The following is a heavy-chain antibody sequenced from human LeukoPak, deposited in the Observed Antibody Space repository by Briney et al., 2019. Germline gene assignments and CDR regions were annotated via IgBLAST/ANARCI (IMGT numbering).Heavy chain of an antibody. Sequence: SETLSLTCIVSGGSIRSGGYYWNWIRQYPGKGLEWIGYIYYSGSTYYNPSLKSRVTISVDTSKNKFSLNLYSVTAADTAVYYCARDGGGYGVHADYFQDWGQGTVVTVSS. CDR3: ARDGGGYGVHADYFQD. CDR2: IYYSGST. D-gene: IGHD3-16*01. CDR1: GGSIRSGGYY. V-gene: IGHV4-31*03. J-gene: IGHJ1*01.